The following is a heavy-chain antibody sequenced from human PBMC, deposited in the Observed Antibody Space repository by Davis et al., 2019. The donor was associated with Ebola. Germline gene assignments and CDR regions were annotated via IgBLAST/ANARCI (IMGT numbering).Heavy chain of an antibody. CDR2: ISGSGGST. V-gene: IGHV3-23*01. D-gene: IGHD1-14*01. Sequence: GGSLRLSCAASGFTFSSYAMSWVRQAPGKGLEWVSAISGSGGSTYYADSVKGRFTISRDNSKNTLYLQMNSLRAEDTAVYYCAKAPYTTEPGHNWFDPWGQGTLVTVSS. J-gene: IGHJ5*02. CDR1: GFTFSSYA. CDR3: AKAPYTTEPGHNWFDP.